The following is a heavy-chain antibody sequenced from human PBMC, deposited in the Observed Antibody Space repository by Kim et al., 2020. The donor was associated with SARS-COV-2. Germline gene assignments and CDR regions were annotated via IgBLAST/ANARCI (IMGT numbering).Heavy chain of an antibody. V-gene: IGHV3-21*01. D-gene: IGHD6-6*01. CDR3: ARFDSSSSWFDP. J-gene: IGHJ5*02. Sequence: YYAASVKGRFTISRDNAKNSLYLQMNSLRAEDTAVYYCARFDSSSSWFDPWGQGTLVTVSS.